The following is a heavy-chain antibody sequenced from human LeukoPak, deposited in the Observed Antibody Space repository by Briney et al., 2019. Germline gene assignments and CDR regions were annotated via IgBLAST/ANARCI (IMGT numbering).Heavy chain of an antibody. CDR1: DSSISSYY. CDR3: ARRDYVWGSYRLDY. Sequence: PSETLSLTCIVSDSSISSYYWSWIRQPAGKGLEWIGRIYSSGSTNYNPSLKSRVTMSVDTSKNQFSLKLSSVTAADTAVYYCARRDYVWGSYRLDYWGQGTLVTVSS. V-gene: IGHV4-4*07. D-gene: IGHD3-16*02. CDR2: IYSSGST. J-gene: IGHJ4*02.